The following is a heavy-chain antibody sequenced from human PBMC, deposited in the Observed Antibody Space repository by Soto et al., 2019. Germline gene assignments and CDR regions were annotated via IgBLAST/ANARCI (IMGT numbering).Heavy chain of an antibody. D-gene: IGHD3-22*01. J-gene: IGHJ4*02. CDR3: ARDHSGPSKYYYDSSGYPDY. V-gene: IGHV3-33*01. Sequence: GGSLRLSCAASGFTFSSYGMHWVRQAPGKGLEWVAVIWYDGSNKYYADSVKGRFIISRDNSKNTLYLQMNSLRAEDTAVYYCARDHSGPSKYYYDSSGYPDYWGQGTLVTVSS. CDR1: GFTFSSYG. CDR2: IWYDGSNK.